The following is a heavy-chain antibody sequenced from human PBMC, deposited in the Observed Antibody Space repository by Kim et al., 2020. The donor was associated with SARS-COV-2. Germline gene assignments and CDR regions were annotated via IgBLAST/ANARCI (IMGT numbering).Heavy chain of an antibody. J-gene: IGHJ6*02. CDR3: ARDQADYDFWSGYLKYYYYGMDV. CDR1: GFTFSSYA. Sequence: GGSLRLSCAASGFTFSSYAMHWVRQAPGKGLEWVAVISYDGSNKYYADSVKGRFTISRDNSKNTLYLQMNSLRAEDTAVYYCARDQADYDFWSGYLKYYYYGMDVWGQGTTVTVSS. D-gene: IGHD3-3*01. V-gene: IGHV3-30*04. CDR2: ISYDGSNK.